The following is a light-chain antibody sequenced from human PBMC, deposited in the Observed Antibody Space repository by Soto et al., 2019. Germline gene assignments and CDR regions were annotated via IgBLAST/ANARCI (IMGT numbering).Light chain of an antibody. CDR1: QSVTSW. CDR2: DAS. V-gene: IGKV1-5*01. CDR3: HHYNSYPGT. Sequence: DVQMTQSPSTLSASVGDRVTITCRASQSVTSWLAWYQQKPGKAPKVLIYDASSLESGVPSRFSGSGSGTEFTLTIGSLHPDDFATYYCHHYNSYPGTFGQGTKVDIK. J-gene: IGKJ1*01.